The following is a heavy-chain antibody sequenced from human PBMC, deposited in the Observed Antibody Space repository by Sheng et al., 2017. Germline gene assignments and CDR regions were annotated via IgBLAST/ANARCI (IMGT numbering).Heavy chain of an antibody. CDR2: ISYDGSNK. CDR3: AKEKNDLGWYFDL. CDR1: GFTFSSYG. D-gene: IGHD3-16*01. J-gene: IGHJ2*01. V-gene: IGHV3-30*18. Sequence: QVQLVESGGGVVQPGRSLRLSCAASGFTFSSYGMHWVRQAPGKGLEWVAVISYDGSNKYYADSVKGRFTISRDNSKNTLYLQMNSLRAEDTAVYYCAKEKNDLGWYFDLWGRGTLVTVSS.